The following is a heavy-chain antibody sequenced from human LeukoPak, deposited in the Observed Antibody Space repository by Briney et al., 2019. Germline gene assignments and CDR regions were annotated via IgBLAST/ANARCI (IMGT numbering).Heavy chain of an antibody. J-gene: IGHJ4*02. Sequence: GGSLRLSCAASGFTFSTYGVHWVRQAPGKGLEWVAVIWPDGSNKYYADSVKGRFTISRDNSKSTLYLQMNSLRAEDTAVYYCARSRFYFDYWGQGTLVTVSS. CDR3: ARSRFYFDY. CDR2: IWPDGSNK. CDR1: GFTFSTYG. V-gene: IGHV3-33*01.